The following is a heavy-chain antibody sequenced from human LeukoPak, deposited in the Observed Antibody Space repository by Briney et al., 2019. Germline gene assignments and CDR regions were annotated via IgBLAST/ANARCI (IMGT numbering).Heavy chain of an antibody. Sequence: PSETLSLTCTVSGGSVSSGSYYWSWIRQPPGKGLEWIGYIYYSGSTNYNPSLKSRVTISVDTSKNQFSLKLSSVTAADTAVYYCARDPVYYDFWSGHLRRGHFDYWGQGTLVTVSS. CDR2: IYYSGST. D-gene: IGHD3-3*01. V-gene: IGHV4-61*01. CDR1: GGSVSSGSYY. J-gene: IGHJ4*02. CDR3: ARDPVYYDFWSGHLRRGHFDY.